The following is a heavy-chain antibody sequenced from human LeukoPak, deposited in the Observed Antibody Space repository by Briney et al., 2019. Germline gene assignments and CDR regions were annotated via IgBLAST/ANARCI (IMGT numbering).Heavy chain of an antibody. CDR2: ISWDGGST. Sequence: GGSLRLSCAASGFTFDDYATHWVRQAPGKGLEWVSLISWDGGSTYYADSVKGRFTISRDNSKNSLYLQMNSLRAEDTALYYCAKDLLRSTDPWGQGTLVTVSS. J-gene: IGHJ5*02. CDR1: GFTFDDYA. CDR3: AKDLLRSTDP. D-gene: IGHD2-15*01. V-gene: IGHV3-43D*04.